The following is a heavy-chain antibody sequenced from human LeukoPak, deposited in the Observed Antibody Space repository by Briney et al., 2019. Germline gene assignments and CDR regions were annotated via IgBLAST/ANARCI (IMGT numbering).Heavy chain of an antibody. J-gene: IGHJ6*02. CDR2: IYPGDSDT. CDR3: ASHTKRYYYGMDV. D-gene: IGHD3-3*01. CDR1: GYSFTSYW. V-gene: IGHV5-51*01. Sequence: GESLKISCKGSGYSFTSYWIGWVRQMPGKGLEWMGIIYPGDSDTRYSPSFQAQVTISADKSISTAYLQWSSLKASDTAMYSCASHTKRYYYGMDVWGQGPTVTVSS.